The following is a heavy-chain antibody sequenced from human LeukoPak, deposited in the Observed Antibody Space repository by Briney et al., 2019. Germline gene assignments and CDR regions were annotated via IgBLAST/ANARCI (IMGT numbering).Heavy chain of an antibody. CDR3: ARGSITIFGVVIPFDY. V-gene: IGHV4-59*12. CDR1: GGSISSYY. CDR2: IYYSGST. Sequence: SETLSLTCTVSGGSISSYYWSWIRQPPGKGLEWIGCIYYSGSTYYNPSLKSRVTISVDTSKNQFSLKLSSVTAADTAVYYCARGSITIFGVVIPFDYWGQGTLVTVSS. J-gene: IGHJ4*02. D-gene: IGHD3-3*01.